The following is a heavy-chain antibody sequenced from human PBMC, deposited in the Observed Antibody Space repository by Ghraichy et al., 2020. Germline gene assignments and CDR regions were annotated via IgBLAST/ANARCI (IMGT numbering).Heavy chain of an antibody. D-gene: IGHD3-3*02. J-gene: IGHJ6*02. CDR3: ARGPHLAPNYYYYYGMDV. Sequence: SETLSLTCAVYGGSFSGYYWSWIRQPPGKGLEWIGEINHSGSTNYNPSLKSRVTISVDTSKNQFSLKLSSVTAADTAVYYCARGPHLAPNYYYYYGMDVWGQGTTVTVSS. CDR1: GGSFSGYY. CDR2: INHSGST. V-gene: IGHV4-34*01.